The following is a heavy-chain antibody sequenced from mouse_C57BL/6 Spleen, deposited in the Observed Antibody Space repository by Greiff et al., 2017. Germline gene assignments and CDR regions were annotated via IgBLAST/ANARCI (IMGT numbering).Heavy chain of an antibody. D-gene: IGHD1-1*01. V-gene: IGHV5-9*01. Sequence: EVKLMESGGGLVKPGGSLKLSCAASGFTFSSYTMSWVRQTPEKRLEWVATISGGGGNTYYPDSVKGRFTISRDNAKNTLYLQMSSLRSEDTALYYCARQSYYGSSYGYAMDYWGQGTSVTVSS. CDR1: GFTFSSYT. J-gene: IGHJ4*01. CDR3: ARQSYYGSSYGYAMDY. CDR2: ISGGGGNT.